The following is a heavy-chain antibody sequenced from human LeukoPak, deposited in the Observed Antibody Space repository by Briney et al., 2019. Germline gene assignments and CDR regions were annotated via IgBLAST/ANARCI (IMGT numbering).Heavy chain of an antibody. CDR3: ASRRWGYDILTGYWRDAFDI. V-gene: IGHV3-64*01. Sequence: PGGSLRLSCAASGFTFSSYAVHWVRQAPGKGLEYVSAISSNGGSTYYVNSVKGRFTISRDNSKNTLYLQMGSLRAEDMAVYYCASRRWGYDILTGYWRDAFDIWGQGTMVTVSS. CDR2: ISSNGGST. J-gene: IGHJ3*02. D-gene: IGHD3-9*01. CDR1: GFTFSSYA.